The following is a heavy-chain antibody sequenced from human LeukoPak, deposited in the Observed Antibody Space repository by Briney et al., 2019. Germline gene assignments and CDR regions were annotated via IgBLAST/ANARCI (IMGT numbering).Heavy chain of an antibody. V-gene: IGHV3-20*04. Sequence: GGSLRLSCAASGFTFDDYGMNWVRQAPGKGLEWVSGINWNGGSTGYADSVKGRFTISRDNAKNSLYLQMNSLRAEDTALYYCAKTYYYDISGYWFDYWGQGTLVTVSS. CDR3: AKTYYYDISGYWFDY. J-gene: IGHJ4*02. D-gene: IGHD3-22*01. CDR2: INWNGGST. CDR1: GFTFDDYG.